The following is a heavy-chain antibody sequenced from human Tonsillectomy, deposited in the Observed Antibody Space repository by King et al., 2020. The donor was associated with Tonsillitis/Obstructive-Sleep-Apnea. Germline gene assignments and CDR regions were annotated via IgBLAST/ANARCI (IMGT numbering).Heavy chain of an antibody. D-gene: IGHD3-3*01. V-gene: IGHV4-34*01. J-gene: IGHJ6*03. CDR2: INHSGST. CDR1: GGSFSGYY. CDR3: ARGRPEPDFWSGTYYYYYNMDV. Sequence: VQLQQWGAGLLKPSETLSLTCAVYGGSFSGYYWTWIRQPPGKGLEWIGEINHSGSTNYNPSLKSRVTISVDTSKNQFSLTLSSVTADDTAVYYCARGRPEPDFWSGTYYYYYNMDVWGKGTTVTVS.